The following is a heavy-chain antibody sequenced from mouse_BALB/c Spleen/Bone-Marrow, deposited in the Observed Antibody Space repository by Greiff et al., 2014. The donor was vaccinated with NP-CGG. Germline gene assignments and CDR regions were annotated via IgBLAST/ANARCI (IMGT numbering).Heavy chain of an antibody. CDR2: IWAGGST. J-gene: IGHJ4*01. Sequence: VMLVESGPGLVAPSQSLSITCTVSGFSLTSYGVYWARQPPGKGLEWLGVIWAGGSTNYNSGLMSRLSISKDNSKSQVLLKMNSLQTDDTAMYYCARVYGSSYDPYYYAVDYWGQGTSVTVSS. CDR1: GFSLTSYG. D-gene: IGHD1-1*01. CDR3: ARVYGSSYDPYYYAVDY. V-gene: IGHV2-9*02.